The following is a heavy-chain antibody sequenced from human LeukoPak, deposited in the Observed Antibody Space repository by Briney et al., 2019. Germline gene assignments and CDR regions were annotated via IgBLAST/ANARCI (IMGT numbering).Heavy chain of an antibody. CDR2: IKQDGSEK. V-gene: IGHV3-7*03. CDR3: AKTIGISPMTTVTAFGH. Sequence: GGSLRLSCAASGFTFSSYWMSWVRQAPGKGLEWVANIKQDGSEKYYVDSVKGRFTISRDNAKNSLYLQMNSLRAEDTAVYYCAKTIGISPMTTVTAFGHWGQGTLATVSS. D-gene: IGHD4-17*01. CDR1: GFTFSSYW. J-gene: IGHJ4*02.